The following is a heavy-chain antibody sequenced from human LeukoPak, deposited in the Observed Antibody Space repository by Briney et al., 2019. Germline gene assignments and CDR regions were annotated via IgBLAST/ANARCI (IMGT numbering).Heavy chain of an antibody. CDR1: GFTFSDYS. Sequence: GGSLRLSCEASGFTFSDYSMNWVRQAPGKGVEWVSYISGGSGTIYYADSVKGRFTISRDNAKNSLYLQMSSLRAEDTAVYYCARAGSYSYGVLFDYWGQGTLVTVSS. J-gene: IGHJ4*02. V-gene: IGHV3-48*04. CDR3: ARAGSYSYGVLFDY. CDR2: ISGGSGTI. D-gene: IGHD5-18*01.